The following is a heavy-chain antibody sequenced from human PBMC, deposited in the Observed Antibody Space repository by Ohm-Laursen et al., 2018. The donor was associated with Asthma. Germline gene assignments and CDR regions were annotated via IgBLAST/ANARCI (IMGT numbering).Heavy chain of an antibody. CDR1: GFTFSDYY. CDR2: ISSSGSTI. CDR3: ARLEDQYSSSSQWFDP. Sequence: SLRLSCAASGFTFSDYYMSWIRQAPGKGLEWVSYISSSGSTIYYADSVKGRFTISRDNAKNSLYLQMNSLRAEDTAVYYWARLEDQYSSSSQWFDPWGQGTLVTVSS. J-gene: IGHJ5*02. V-gene: IGHV3-11*01. D-gene: IGHD6-6*01.